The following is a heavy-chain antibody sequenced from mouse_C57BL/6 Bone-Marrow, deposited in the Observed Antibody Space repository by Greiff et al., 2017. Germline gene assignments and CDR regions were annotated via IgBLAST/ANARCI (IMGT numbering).Heavy chain of an antibody. CDR3: TRSKSWDSWLAY. V-gene: IGHV1-54*01. CDR1: GYAFTNYL. D-gene: IGHD4-1*01. Sequence: QVQLQQSGAELVRPGTSVKVSCKASGYAFTNYLIEWVKQRPGQGLEWIGVINPGSGGNNYNEKFKGKATLTADKSTSTAYMQRSSLTSEDSAVYFCTRSKSWDSWLAYWVQGTLVTVSA. J-gene: IGHJ3*01. CDR2: INPGSGGN.